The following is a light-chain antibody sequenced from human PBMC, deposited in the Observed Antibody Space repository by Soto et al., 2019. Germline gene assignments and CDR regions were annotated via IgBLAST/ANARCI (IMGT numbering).Light chain of an antibody. Sequence: EIVLTQSPGTLSLSPGERATLSCRASQSIRTNYLAWYQQKPGQPPRLLIYDASSRATGIPDRFSGSGSGTDFTLTISRLEPEDFAVYYCQQYGSSVFPFGQGTRLEIK. V-gene: IGKV3-20*01. CDR1: QSIRTNY. CDR3: QQYGSSVFP. J-gene: IGKJ5*01. CDR2: DAS.